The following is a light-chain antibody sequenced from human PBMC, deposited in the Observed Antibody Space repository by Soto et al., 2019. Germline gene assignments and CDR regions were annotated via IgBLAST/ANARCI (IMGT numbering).Light chain of an antibody. CDR3: QKYKNAPFT. Sequence: DIQMTQSPSSLSASVGDRVTITCRASQGISNFLAWYQQKPGKVPKLLIYGATTLHAGVPSRFSGSGSGTDFTLTITSLQSEDFATYYCQKYKNAPFTFGPGTKVDV. CDR1: QGISNF. CDR2: GAT. J-gene: IGKJ3*01. V-gene: IGKV1-27*01.